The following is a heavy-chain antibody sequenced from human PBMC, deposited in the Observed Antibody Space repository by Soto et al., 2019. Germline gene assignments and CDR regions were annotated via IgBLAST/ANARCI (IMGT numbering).Heavy chain of an antibody. V-gene: IGHV4-30-2*01. J-gene: IGHJ4*02. CDR1: GGSISSGSYS. CDR3: ARGRAPKYFDY. CDR2: ISHIGTT. Sequence: SETLSLTCAVSGGSISSGSYSWNWIRQPPGKDLEWIGYISHIGTTSYNPALKSRVNISVDRSKNQFSLKLSSVTAADTALFYCARGRAPKYFDYWGLGILVTFSS.